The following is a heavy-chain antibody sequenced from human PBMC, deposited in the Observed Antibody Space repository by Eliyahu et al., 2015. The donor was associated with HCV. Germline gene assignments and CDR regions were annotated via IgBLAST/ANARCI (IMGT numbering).Heavy chain of an antibody. J-gene: IGHJ5*02. CDR2: IWYDGSNK. CDR1: GFTFXSYG. CDR3: ARDVTTEEGSSWFDP. V-gene: IGHV3-33*01. D-gene: IGHD2-2*01. Sequence: QVQLVESGGGVVQPGRSLRLSCAASGFTFXSYGMHWVRQAPGKGLEWVAVIWYDGSNKYYADSVKGRFTISRDNSKNTLYLQMNSLRAEDTAVYYCARDVTTEEGSSWFDPWGQGTLVTVSS.